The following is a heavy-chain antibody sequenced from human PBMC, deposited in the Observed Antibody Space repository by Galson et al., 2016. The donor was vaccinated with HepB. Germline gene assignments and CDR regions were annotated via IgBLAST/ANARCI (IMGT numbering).Heavy chain of an antibody. V-gene: IGHV4-59*02. J-gene: IGHJ3*01. CDR2: IYYTGST. D-gene: IGHD3-10*01. CDR1: GSVTYYY. CDR3: ARSPGGYAFDL. Sequence: GSVTYYYWSWIRQPPGKGLEYIGYIYYTGSTNDNPSLNSRVTMSLDTSKNQLSLNLSSVTDADTAIYYCARSPGGYAFDLWGQGTMVIVSS.